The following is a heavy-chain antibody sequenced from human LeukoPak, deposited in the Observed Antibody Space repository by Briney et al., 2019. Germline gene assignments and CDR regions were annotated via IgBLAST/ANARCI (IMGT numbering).Heavy chain of an antibody. J-gene: IGHJ5*02. Sequence: SETLSLTCTVSGGSISSSSYYWGWIRQPPGKGLEWIGSIYYSGSTYYNPSLKSRVTISVDTSKNQFSLKLSSVTAADTAVYYCARDLALDIVVVPAAMGGFDPWGQGTLVTVSS. V-gene: IGHV4-39*07. CDR3: ARDLALDIVVVPAAMGGFDP. D-gene: IGHD2-2*03. CDR1: GGSISSSSYY. CDR2: IYYSGST.